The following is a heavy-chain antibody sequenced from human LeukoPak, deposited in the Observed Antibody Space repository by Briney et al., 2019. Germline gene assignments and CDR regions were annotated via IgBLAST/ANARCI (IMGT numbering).Heavy chain of an antibody. D-gene: IGHD3-22*01. CDR3: ARAGTSYYYDSSGYYYAPGY. CDR2: IIPIFGTA. Sequence: EASVTVSCKASGGTFSSYAISWVRQAPGQGLEWMGGIIPIFGTANYAQKFQGRVTITADESTSTAYMELSSLRSEDTAVYYCARAGTSYYYDSSGYYYAPGYWGQGTLVTVS. V-gene: IGHV1-69*13. CDR1: GGTFSSYA. J-gene: IGHJ4*02.